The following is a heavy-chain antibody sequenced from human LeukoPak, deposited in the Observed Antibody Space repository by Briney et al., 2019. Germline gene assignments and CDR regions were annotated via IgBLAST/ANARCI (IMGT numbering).Heavy chain of an antibody. CDR2: ISGYNGNT. D-gene: IGHD3-22*01. CDR3: ARGIPYYYDSSGRGPGVY. CDR1: GFSFSNYG. Sequence: ASVKVSCKASGFSFSNYGISWVRQAPGQGLEWMGWISGYNGNTNYAQKFQGRVIMTTDTSTDTAYMDLRSLLADDTAVYYCARGIPYYYDSSGRGPGVYWGQGTLVTVSS. J-gene: IGHJ4*02. V-gene: IGHV1-18*01.